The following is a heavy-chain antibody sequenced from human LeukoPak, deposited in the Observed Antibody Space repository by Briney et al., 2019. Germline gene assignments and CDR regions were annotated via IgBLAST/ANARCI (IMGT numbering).Heavy chain of an antibody. CDR3: ARDQDYGGNLFDY. CDR1: GFTFSSYW. Sequence: GGSLRLSCAASGFTFSSYWMSWVRQAPGKGLEWVANIKQDGSEKYYVDSVKGRFTISGDNANNSLYLKMNSLRAEDTAVYYCARDQDYGGNLFDYWGQGTLVTVSS. D-gene: IGHD4-23*01. V-gene: IGHV3-7*01. J-gene: IGHJ4*02. CDR2: IKQDGSEK.